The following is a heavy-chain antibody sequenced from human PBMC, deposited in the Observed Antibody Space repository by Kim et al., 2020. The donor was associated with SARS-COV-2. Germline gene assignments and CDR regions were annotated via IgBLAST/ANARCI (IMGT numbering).Heavy chain of an antibody. CDR2: INTDGTIT. CDR1: GFTFSTYW. D-gene: IGHD2-15*01. V-gene: IGHV3-74*01. Sequence: GGSLRLSCAASGFTFSTYWMHWVRQAPGEGLVWVSRINTDGTITTYADSVKGRFTISRDNAKNTLYLQMNSLRAEDTAVYYCARAPDCAGGSCYSFYYYGMAVWARGTTVTV. CDR3: ARAPDCAGGSCYSFYYYGMAV. J-gene: IGHJ6*02.